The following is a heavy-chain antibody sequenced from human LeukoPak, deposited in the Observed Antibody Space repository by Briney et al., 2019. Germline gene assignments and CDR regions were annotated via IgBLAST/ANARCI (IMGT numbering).Heavy chain of an antibody. CDR2: VYDNGDT. J-gene: IGHJ4*02. Sequence: PSETLSLTCTVSGGSISSYYWSWIRQPPGKGLEWIGYVYDNGDTNYHPSFTGRVSISVDVSKNQFSLKLTSVLAADTADYFCARLSDYDVDTSHYMDVWGQGTLVTVSS. CDR1: GGSISSYY. CDR3: ARLSDYDVDTSHYMDV. D-gene: IGHD3-22*01. V-gene: IGHV4-59*01.